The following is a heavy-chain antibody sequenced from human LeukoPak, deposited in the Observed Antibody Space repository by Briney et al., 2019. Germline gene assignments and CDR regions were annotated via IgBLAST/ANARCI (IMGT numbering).Heavy chain of an antibody. CDR2: IKSKTDGGTT. D-gene: IGHD3-16*01. Sequence: GGSLRLSCAASEFFVSNNYMSWVRQAPGKGLEWVGRIKSKTDGGTTDYAAPVKGRFTVSRDDSKNTLYLQMNGLKTEDTAVYYCITDYGYLRFGGRGQGTLVTVSS. J-gene: IGHJ4*02. V-gene: IGHV3-15*01. CDR3: ITDYGYLRFGG. CDR1: EFFVSNNY.